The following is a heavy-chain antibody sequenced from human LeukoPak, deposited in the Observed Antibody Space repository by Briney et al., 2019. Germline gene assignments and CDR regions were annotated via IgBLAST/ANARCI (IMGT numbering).Heavy chain of an antibody. CDR2: ISSDGYTT. Sequence: GGSLRLSCVVSGFGFSTYRMHWVRQAPGKGLVWVSRISSDGYTTNYADSVRGRFTISRDNAKNTLYLEMNSLRAEDTAVYYCAREHYYDSSGYTDWGQGTLVTVSS. J-gene: IGHJ4*02. CDR3: AREHYYDSSGYTD. V-gene: IGHV3-74*01. CDR1: GFGFSTYR. D-gene: IGHD3-22*01.